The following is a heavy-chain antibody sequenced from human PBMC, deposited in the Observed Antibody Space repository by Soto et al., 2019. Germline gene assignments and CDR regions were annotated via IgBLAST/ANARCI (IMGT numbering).Heavy chain of an antibody. CDR1: GFTFSTYA. J-gene: IGHJ3*01. D-gene: IGHD4-17*01. CDR2: ISAGGGST. V-gene: IGHV3-23*01. CDR3: AHPRGYGVFDAYDF. Sequence: EVQLLESGGGLEQPGGSLRLSCAASGFTFSTYAMSWVRQAPGMGLEWVSAISAGGGSTYYADSVNGRFTIFRDNSINMLYLQLNSLRTEDTDVYYCAHPRGYGVFDAYDFWGQGAMVTVSS.